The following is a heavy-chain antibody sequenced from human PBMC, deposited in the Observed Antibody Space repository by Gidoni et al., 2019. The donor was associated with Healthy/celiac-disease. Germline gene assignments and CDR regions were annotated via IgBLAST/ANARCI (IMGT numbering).Heavy chain of an antibody. CDR2: IYYSGST. CDR3: ARDPGLVVEMAITGIDY. Sequence: QLQLQASGPGLVKPSATLSLTCTVSGGSISSSSYYWGWIRQPPGKGLEGIGSIYYSGSTYDNPSLKRRVTISVDTSKNQFSLKLSSVTAADTAVYYCARDPGLVVEMAITGIDYWGQGTLVTVSS. D-gene: IGHD2-2*01. V-gene: IGHV4-39*07. J-gene: IGHJ4*02. CDR1: GGSISSSSYY.